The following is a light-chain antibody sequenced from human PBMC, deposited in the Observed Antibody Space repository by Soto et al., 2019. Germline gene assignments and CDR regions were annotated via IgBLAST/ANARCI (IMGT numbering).Light chain of an antibody. CDR1: SSDVGGYNY. CDR2: EVS. Sequence: QSALTQPASVSGSPGQSITISCTGTSSDVGGYNYVSWYQQHPGKAPKLMIYEVSNRPSGVSNRFSGSKSGNTASRTISGLQAEDEADYYCSSYTSSSTPYVFGTGTKVTAL. V-gene: IGLV2-14*01. CDR3: SSYTSSSTPYV. J-gene: IGLJ1*01.